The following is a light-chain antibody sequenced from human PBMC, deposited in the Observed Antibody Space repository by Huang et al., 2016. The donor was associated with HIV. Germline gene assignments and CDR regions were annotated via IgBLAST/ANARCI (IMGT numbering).Light chain of an antibody. CDR2: SAA. CDR1: QTITTY. CDR3: QQTHSTLWT. Sequence: DIQMTQSPSSLSASVGDRVTITCRASQTITTYLHWYQQKPGKAPKLLIYSAASLQSGVPSRFSGSGAGTDFTLTISSLQPEDFATYYCQQTHSTLWTFGQGTKVEVK. J-gene: IGKJ1*01. V-gene: IGKV1-39*01.